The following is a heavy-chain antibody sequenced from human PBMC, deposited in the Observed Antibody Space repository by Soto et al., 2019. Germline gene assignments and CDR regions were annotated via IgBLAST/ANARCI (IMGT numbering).Heavy chain of an antibody. CDR2: IYPGDSDT. Sequence: HGESLKISCKGSGYSFTSYWIGWVRQMPGKGLEWMGIIYPGDSDTRYSPSFQGQVTISADKSISTAYLQWSSLKASDTAMYYCARHRRDSSGWDYYFDYWGQGTLVTVSS. J-gene: IGHJ4*02. CDR3: ARHRRDSSGWDYYFDY. CDR1: GYSFTSYW. V-gene: IGHV5-51*01. D-gene: IGHD6-19*01.